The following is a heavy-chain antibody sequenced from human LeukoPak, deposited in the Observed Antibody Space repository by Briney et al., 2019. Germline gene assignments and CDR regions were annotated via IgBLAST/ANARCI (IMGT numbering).Heavy chain of an antibody. CDR2: INHSGST. D-gene: IGHD5-12*01. V-gene: IGHV4-34*01. J-gene: IGHJ4*02. CDR3: ARRRRGYSGYEVYDY. Sequence: SETLSLTCAVYGGSFSGYYWSWIRQPPGKGLEWIGEINHSGSTNYNPSLKSRVTISVDTSKYQFSLKLSSVTATDTAVYYCARRRRGYSGYEVYDYWGQGTLVTVSS. CDR1: GGSFSGYY.